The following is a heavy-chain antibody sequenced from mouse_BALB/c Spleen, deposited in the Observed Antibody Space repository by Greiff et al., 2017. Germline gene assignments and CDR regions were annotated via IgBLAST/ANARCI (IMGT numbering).Heavy chain of an antibody. CDR3: ARLGDY. V-gene: IGHV5-17*02. CDR2: ISSGSSTF. Sequence: EVQLVESGGGLVHPGGSRKLSCAASGFTFSSFGMHWVRQAPEKGLEWVAYISSGSSTFYYADTVKGRFTISRDNPKNTLFLQMTSLRSEDTAMYYCARLGDYWGQGTTLTVSS. CDR1: GFTFSSFG. J-gene: IGHJ2*01.